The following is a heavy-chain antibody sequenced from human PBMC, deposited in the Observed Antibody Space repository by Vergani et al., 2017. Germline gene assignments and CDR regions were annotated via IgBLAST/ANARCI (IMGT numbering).Heavy chain of an antibody. CDR2: IHRSRST. CDR1: GGSISSDNW. D-gene: IGHD3-16*01. V-gene: IGHV4-4*02. J-gene: IGHJ4*02. CDR3: ASNPRLGGDVVDS. Sequence: QVQLQQWGPGLVTPSGTLSLTCAVYGGSISSDNWWGLVRQAPGKGRRWIGEIHRSRSTNYNPSLRRRVTISLDESKNQFSLKLTSVTAADTAVYFCASNPRLGGDVVDSWGQGTLVTVSS.